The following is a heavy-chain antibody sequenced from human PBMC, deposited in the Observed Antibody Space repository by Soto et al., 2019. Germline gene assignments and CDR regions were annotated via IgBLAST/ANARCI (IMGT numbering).Heavy chain of an antibody. CDR1: GYTFTSYA. J-gene: IGHJ6*02. CDR2: INAGNGNT. CDR3: ARDVGNSSSSYYYYGMDV. D-gene: IGHD6-6*01. Sequence: ASVKVSCKASGYTFTSYAMHWVRQAPGQRLEWMGWINAGNGNTKYSQKFQGRVTITRDTSASTAYMELSSLRSEDTAVYYCARDVGNSSSSYYYYGMDVWGQGTTVTVSS. V-gene: IGHV1-3*01.